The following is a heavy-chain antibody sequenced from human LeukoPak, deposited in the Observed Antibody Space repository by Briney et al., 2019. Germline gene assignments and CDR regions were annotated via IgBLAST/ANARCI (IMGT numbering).Heavy chain of an antibody. CDR3: ARVAAGGYSYGSHYYYYMDV. CDR1: GYTFTSYY. D-gene: IGHD5-18*01. Sequence: ASVKVSCKASGYTFTSYYMHWVRQAPGQGLEWMGIINPSGGSTSYAQKFQGRVTMTRDMSTSTVYMELSSLRSEDTAVYYCARVAAGGYSYGSHYYYYMDVWGKGTTVTVSS. V-gene: IGHV1-46*01. CDR2: INPSGGST. J-gene: IGHJ6*03.